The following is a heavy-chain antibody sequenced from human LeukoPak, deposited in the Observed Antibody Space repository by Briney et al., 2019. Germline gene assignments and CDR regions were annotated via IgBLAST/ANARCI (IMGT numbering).Heavy chain of an antibody. CDR3: ARDENYDSSGYSEPFDY. V-gene: IGHV3-21*01. CDR2: ISSSSSYI. Sequence: PGGSLRLSCAASGFTFSSYSMNWVRQAPGKGLEWVSSISSSSSYIYYADSVKGRFTISRDNAKNSLYLQMNSLRAEDTAVYYCARDENYDSSGYSEPFDYWGQGTLVTVSS. J-gene: IGHJ4*02. D-gene: IGHD3-22*01. CDR1: GFTFSSYS.